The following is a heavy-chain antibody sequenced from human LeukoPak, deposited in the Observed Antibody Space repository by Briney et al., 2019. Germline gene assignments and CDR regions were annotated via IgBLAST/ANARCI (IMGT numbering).Heavy chain of an antibody. CDR1: GYTSTGYY. V-gene: IGHV1-2*02. J-gene: IGHJ4*02. Sequence: ASVKVSCKASGYTSTGYYMHWVRQAPGQGLEWMGWINPNSGGTNYAQKFQGRVTMTRDTSISTAYMELSRLRSDDTAVYYCATEGFESSSSVDYWGQGTLVTVSS. CDR3: ATEGFESSSSVDY. D-gene: IGHD6-6*01. CDR2: INPNSGGT.